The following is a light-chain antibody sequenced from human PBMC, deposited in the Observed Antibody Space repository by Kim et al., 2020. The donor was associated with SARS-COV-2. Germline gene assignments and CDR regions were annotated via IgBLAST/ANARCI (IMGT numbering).Light chain of an antibody. CDR3: QQFSAYPLT. J-gene: IGKJ4*01. CDR1: QSIGDW. CDR2: TAS. Sequence: ASVGERVIISCRASQSIGDWLAWYQQKPGKAPKLMIHTASTLESGVPPRFNGSGSGTEFTLTINSLQPDDSASYFCQQFSAYPLTFGGGTKVDIK. V-gene: IGKV1-5*03.